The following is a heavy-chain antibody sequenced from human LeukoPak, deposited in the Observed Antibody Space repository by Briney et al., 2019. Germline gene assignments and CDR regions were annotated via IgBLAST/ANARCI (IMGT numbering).Heavy chain of an antibody. J-gene: IGHJ4*02. CDR3: VKDSSSGSYFDY. CDR1: GFTSSRYA. D-gene: IGHD3-10*01. V-gene: IGHV3-64D*06. Sequence: GGSLRLSCSASGFTSSRYAMHWVRPALGKGLEYVSAISSNGGSTYYADSVKGRFTISRDNSRNTLQLQMSRLRVEDTAVYYCVKDSSSGSYFDYWGQGTLVTVSS. CDR2: ISSNGGST.